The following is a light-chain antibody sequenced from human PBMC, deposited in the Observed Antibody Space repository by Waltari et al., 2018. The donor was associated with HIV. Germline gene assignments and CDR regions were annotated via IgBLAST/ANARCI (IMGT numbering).Light chain of an antibody. CDR1: SSNIGSNY. J-gene: IGLJ2*01. CDR2: RNN. CDR3: AAWDDSLSVVV. V-gene: IGLV1-47*01. Sequence: QSVLTQPPSASGTPGQRVTISCSGSSSNIGSNYVYWYQQLPGTAPKLLIYRNNQGPSGVPDRFSGSKSGTSASLAISGLRSEDEADYYCAAWDDSLSVVVFGGGTKLTVL.